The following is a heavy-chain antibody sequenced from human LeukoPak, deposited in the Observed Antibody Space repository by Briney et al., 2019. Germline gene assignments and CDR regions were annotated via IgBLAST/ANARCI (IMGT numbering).Heavy chain of an antibody. V-gene: IGHV3-66*01. CDR2: IYSGGST. D-gene: IGHD6-13*01. J-gene: IGHJ2*01. CDR1: GFTVSSNY. Sequence: GGSLRLSCAASGFTVSSNYMSWVRQAPGKGLEWVSVIYSGGSTYYADSVKGRFTISRDNSKNTLYLQMNSLRAGDTAVYYCARGIAAAVNYWYFDLWGRGTLVTVSS. CDR3: ARGIAAAVNYWYFDL.